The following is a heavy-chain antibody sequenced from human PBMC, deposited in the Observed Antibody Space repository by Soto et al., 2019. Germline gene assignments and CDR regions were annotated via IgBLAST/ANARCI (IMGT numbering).Heavy chain of an antibody. J-gene: IGHJ6*02. CDR1: GVNFRGPG. Sequence: GGALRHSCGVSGVNFRGPGMRRVRQGSGEGRGWVGRIRSKANSYATAYAASVKGRFTISRDDSKNTAYLQMNSLKTEDTAVYYCTRHDSNYDFWSGSPPRYGMDVWGQGTTVTVSS. CDR2: IRSKANSYAT. CDR3: TRHDSNYDFWSGSPPRYGMDV. D-gene: IGHD3-3*01. V-gene: IGHV3-73*01.